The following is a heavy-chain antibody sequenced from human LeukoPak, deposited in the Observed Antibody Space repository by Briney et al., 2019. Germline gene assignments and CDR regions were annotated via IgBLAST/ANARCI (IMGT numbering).Heavy chain of an antibody. D-gene: IGHD2-15*01. CDR2: IYYSGST. J-gene: IGHJ4*02. V-gene: IGHV4-59*11. CDR1: GGSISSHY. Sequence: SETLSLTCTVSGGSISSHYWSWIRQPPGKGLEWIGYIYYSGSTNYNPSLKSRVTTSVDTSKNQFSLKLSSVTAADTAVYYCARGSRGFFDYWGQGTLVTVSS. CDR3: ARGSRGFFDY.